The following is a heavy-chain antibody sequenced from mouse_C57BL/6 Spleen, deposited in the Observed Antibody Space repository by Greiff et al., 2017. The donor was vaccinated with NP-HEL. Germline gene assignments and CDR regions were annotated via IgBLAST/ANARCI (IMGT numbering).Heavy chain of an antibody. CDR1: GYTFTSYW. J-gene: IGHJ4*01. CDR3: ARCGNYVGYAMDY. Sequence: VQLQQPGAELVKPGASVKMSCKASGYTFTSYWITWVKQRPGQGLEWIGDIYPGSGSTNYNEKFKSKATLTVDTSSSTAYMQISRRTAEDAAVYYGARCGNYVGYAMDYWGQGTSVTVSS. D-gene: IGHD2-1*01. CDR2: IYPGSGST. V-gene: IGHV1-55*01.